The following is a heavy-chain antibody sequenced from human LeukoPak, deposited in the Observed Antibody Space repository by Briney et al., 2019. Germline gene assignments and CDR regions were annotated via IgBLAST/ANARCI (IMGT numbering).Heavy chain of an antibody. CDR3: ARDRAYSSGWYHFDY. CDR1: GYTFTSYC. J-gene: IGHJ4*02. D-gene: IGHD6-19*01. V-gene: IGHV1-46*01. Sequence: GASVKVSCKASGYTFTSYCMDCVRQAPGQGLDWMGIINPSGGSTSYAQKFQGRVTMTRDTSTSTVYMELSSLRSEDTAVYYCARDRAYSSGWYHFDYWGQGTLVTVSS. CDR2: INPSGGST.